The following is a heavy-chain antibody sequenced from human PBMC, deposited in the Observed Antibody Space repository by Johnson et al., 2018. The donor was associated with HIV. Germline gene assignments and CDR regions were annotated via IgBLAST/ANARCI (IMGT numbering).Heavy chain of an antibody. J-gene: IGHJ3*02. Sequence: VQLVESGGGLVQPGRSLRLSCAASGFTFDDYAMHWVRQAPGKGLEWVSGISWNSGSIGYADSVKGRFTISRDNSKNTLYLQMNSLRAEDTAVYYCAKDLDRAFIVGAPGIWGQGTMVTVSS. CDR3: AKDLDRAFIVGAPGI. CDR2: ISWNSGSI. D-gene: IGHD1-26*01. V-gene: IGHV3-9*01. CDR1: GFTFDDYA.